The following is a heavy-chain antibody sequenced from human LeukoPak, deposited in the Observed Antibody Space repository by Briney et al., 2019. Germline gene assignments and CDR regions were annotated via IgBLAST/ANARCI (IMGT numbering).Heavy chain of an antibody. CDR2: LSGSGGST. CDR1: GFTFSTYA. D-gene: IGHD3-22*01. Sequence: GGSLRLSCAASGFTFSTYAMSWVRQAPGKGLEWVSSLSGSGGSTQYADSVKGRFSISRDNSKNTLFLQMNSLRAEDTAVYYCAKSSYYDSSGYYREYYFDYWGQGMLVTVSS. J-gene: IGHJ4*02. V-gene: IGHV3-23*01. CDR3: AKSSYYDSSGYYREYYFDY.